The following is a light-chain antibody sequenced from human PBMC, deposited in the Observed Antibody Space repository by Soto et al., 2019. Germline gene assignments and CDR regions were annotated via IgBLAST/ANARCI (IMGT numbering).Light chain of an antibody. Sequence: QSVLTQPPSVSGAPGQRVTISCTGSSSNIGAGYDVHWYQRLPGTAPKLLIYNNNNRPSGVPDRFSGSKSGTSASLAITGLQAEDEADYYCQSYDSSLSGSYVFGTGTKVTVL. CDR1: SSNIGAGYD. CDR3: QSYDSSLSGSYV. J-gene: IGLJ1*01. V-gene: IGLV1-40*01. CDR2: NNN.